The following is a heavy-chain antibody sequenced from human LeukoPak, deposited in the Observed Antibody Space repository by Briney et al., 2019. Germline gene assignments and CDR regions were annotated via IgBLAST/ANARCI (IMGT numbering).Heavy chain of an antibody. CDR1: GFTYRRYS. CDR3: ARDLSIGMPGGSAF. CDR2: IISGSDYI. V-gene: IGHV3-21*06. D-gene: IGHD6-25*01. Sequence: GGSRRLSCVPSGFTYRRYSMNWVREAPEKGLEWVSTIISGSDYIYHADSVRGRFTIYRDNARNSLYLKMNSLRAEDTAVYYCARDLSIGMPGGSAFWGQGILATVSS. J-gene: IGHJ4*02.